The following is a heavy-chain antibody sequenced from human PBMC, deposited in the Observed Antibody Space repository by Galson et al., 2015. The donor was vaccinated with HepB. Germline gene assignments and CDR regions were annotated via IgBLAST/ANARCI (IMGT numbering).Heavy chain of an antibody. J-gene: IGHJ1*01. CDR2: INPDNGNT. D-gene: IGHD3-10*01. CDR3: ARGPWFGELTGILVLQH. Sequence: SCAASGYTFNTYGITYVRQAPGQGLEWVGWINPDNGNTKYAQKLQGRVTMTTDTSTSTAYMELRSLRSDDTAVYYCARGPWFGELTGILVLQHWGQGTLVTVSS. V-gene: IGHV1-18*04. CDR1: GYTFNTYG.